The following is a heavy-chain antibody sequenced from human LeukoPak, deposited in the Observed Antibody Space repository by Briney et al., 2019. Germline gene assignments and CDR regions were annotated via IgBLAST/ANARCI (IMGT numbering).Heavy chain of an antibody. V-gene: IGHV3-30*02. D-gene: IGHD2-2*01. Sequence: PGGSLRLSCAASGFSFSSYGMHWVRQAPGKGLEWVAFIRYDGSNKYYADSVKGRFTISRDNSKNTVYLQMSSLRPEDTAMYYCAKYCSSTNCYWAWGQGTLVTVSS. CDR3: AKYCSSTNCYWA. CDR2: IRYDGSNK. CDR1: GFSFSSYG. J-gene: IGHJ4*02.